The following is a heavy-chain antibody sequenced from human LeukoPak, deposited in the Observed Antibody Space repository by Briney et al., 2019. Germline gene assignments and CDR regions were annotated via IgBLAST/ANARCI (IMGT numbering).Heavy chain of an antibody. CDR3: ARDRRETMITFGGVMTAGWFDP. CDR2: IYSGTI. D-gene: IGHD3-16*01. V-gene: IGHV3-53*01. J-gene: IGHJ5*02. CDR1: GFTVSSNS. Sequence: GGSLRLSCTVSGFTVSSNSMSWVRQAPGKGLEWVSFIYSGTIHYSDSVKGRFTISRDNSKNTLYLQMNSLRAEDTAVYYCARDRRETMITFGGVMTAGWFDPWGQGTLVTVSS.